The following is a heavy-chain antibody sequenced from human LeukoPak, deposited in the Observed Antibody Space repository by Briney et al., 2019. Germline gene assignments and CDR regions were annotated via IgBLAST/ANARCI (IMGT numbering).Heavy chain of an antibody. V-gene: IGHV3-30-3*01. J-gene: IGHJ4*02. CDR2: ISYDGSNK. CDR1: GFTFSSYA. Sequence: GGSLRLSYAASGFTFSSYAMHWVRQAPGKGLEWVAVISYDGSNKYYADSVKGRFTISRDNSKNTLYLQMNSLRAEDTAVYYCARGDLDYYDSSGYSDYWGQGTLVTVSS. CDR3: ARGDLDYYDSSGYSDY. D-gene: IGHD3-22*01.